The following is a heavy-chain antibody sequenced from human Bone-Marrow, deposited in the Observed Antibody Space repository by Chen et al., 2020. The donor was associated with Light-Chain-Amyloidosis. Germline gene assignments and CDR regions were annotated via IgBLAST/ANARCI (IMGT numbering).Heavy chain of an antibody. CDR3: ARAVDYSNYGWFDP. J-gene: IGHJ5*02. CDR2: VYYSGRT. D-gene: IGHD4-4*01. V-gene: IGHV4-39*01. CDR1: GGSTRSSSHY. Sequence: QVQLQESGRGLMKPSETLSLTCSVSGGSTRSSSHYWGWIRQPPRKGLEWIGIVYYSGRTYYSPSLKRRVSISIDTSKNQFTLRLTSVTAADSAVYFCARAVDYSNYGWFDPWGQGTLVTVSS.